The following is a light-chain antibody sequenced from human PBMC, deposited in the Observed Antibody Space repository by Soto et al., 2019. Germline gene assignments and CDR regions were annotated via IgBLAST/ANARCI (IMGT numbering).Light chain of an antibody. Sequence: EIVLTQSPGTLSLSPGERATLSCRASQSVSNNYLAWYQQKPGQAPRPLIYGASNRATGIPDRFSGSGSGTDFTLTIRRLEPEDFPVYYCQQYGSSGTLGQGTKVDI. J-gene: IGKJ1*01. CDR1: QSVSNNY. CDR3: QQYGSSGT. V-gene: IGKV3-20*01. CDR2: GAS.